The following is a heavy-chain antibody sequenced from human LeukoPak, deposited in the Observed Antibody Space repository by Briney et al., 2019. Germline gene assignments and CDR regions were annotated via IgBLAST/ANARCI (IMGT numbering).Heavy chain of an antibody. CDR2: IYYSGST. V-gene: IGHV4-39*01. J-gene: IGHJ4*02. CDR3: ARLFRHVATINY. Sequence: SETLSLTCTVSGGSISSSSYYWGWIRQPPGKGLEWIGSIYYSGSTYYNPSLKSRVTISVDTSKNQFSLKLSSVTAADTAVYYSARLFRHVATINYWGQGTLVTVSS. CDR1: GGSISSSSYY. D-gene: IGHD5-24*01.